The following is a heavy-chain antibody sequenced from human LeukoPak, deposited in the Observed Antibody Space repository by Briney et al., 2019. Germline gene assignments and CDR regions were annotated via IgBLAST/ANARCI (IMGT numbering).Heavy chain of an antibody. Sequence: GGSLRLSCAASGFTFSSYSMNWVRQAPGKGLEWVSYISSSSSYIYYADSVKGRFTISRDNAKNSLYLQMNSLRAEDTAVYYCARVPRVGFGELLSHFDYWGQGTLVTVSS. CDR1: GFTFSSYS. CDR3: ARVPRVGFGELLSHFDY. V-gene: IGHV3-21*05. CDR2: ISSSSSYI. J-gene: IGHJ4*02. D-gene: IGHD3-10*01.